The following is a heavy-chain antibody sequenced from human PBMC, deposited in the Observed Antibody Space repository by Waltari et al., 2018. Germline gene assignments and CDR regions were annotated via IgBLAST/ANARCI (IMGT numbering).Heavy chain of an antibody. D-gene: IGHD1-1*01. CDR2: IYHSGST. J-gene: IGHJ2*01. V-gene: IGHV4-38-2*01. CDR3: ARLHWYWYFDL. Sequence: QVQLQESGPGLVKPSETLSLTCAVSGYSISSGYYCGWIRQPPGKGLEWIGSIYHSGSTYYNPSLKSRVTISVDTSKNQFSLKLSSVTAADTAVYYCARLHWYWYFDLWGRGTLVTVSS. CDR1: GYSISSGYY.